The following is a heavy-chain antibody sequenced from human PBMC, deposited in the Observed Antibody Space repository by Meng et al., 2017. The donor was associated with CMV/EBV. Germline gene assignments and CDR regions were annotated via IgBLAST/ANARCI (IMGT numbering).Heavy chain of an antibody. CDR1: GFTFSSYW. Sequence: GESLKISCAASGFTFSSYWMHWVRQAPGEGLVWVSRINSDGSSTSYADSVKGRFTISRDNAKNTLYLQMNSLRAEDTAVYYCARGARGLVLRFLEWLSVDYWGQGTLVTVSS. V-gene: IGHV3-74*01. D-gene: IGHD3-3*01. CDR2: INSDGSST. CDR3: ARGARGLVLRFLEWLSVDY. J-gene: IGHJ4*02.